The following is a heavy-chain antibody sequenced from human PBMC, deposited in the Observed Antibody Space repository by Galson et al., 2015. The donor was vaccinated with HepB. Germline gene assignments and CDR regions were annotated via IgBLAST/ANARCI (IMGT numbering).Heavy chain of an antibody. CDR3: ARDWLRAAATGDYYYGMDV. D-gene: IGHD6-13*01. CDR1: GGTFSSYA. J-gene: IGHJ6*02. CDR2: IIPIFGTA. Sequence: SVKVSCKASGGTFSSYAISWVRQAPGQGLEWMGGIIPIFGTANYAQKFQGRVTITADESTSTAYMELSSLRSEDTAVYYCARDWLRAAATGDYYYGMDVWGQGTTVTVSS. V-gene: IGHV1-69*13.